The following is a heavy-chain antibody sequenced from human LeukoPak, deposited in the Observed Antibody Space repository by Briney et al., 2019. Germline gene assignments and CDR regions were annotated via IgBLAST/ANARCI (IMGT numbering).Heavy chain of an antibody. J-gene: IGHJ5*02. CDR2: IIPIFGTA. V-gene: IGHV1-69*13. Sequence: GASVKVSCKASGGTFSSYAISWVRQAPGQGLEWMGGIIPIFGTANYAQKFQGRVTITADESTSTAYMEPSSLRSEDTAVYYCASSRGANWFDPWGQGTLVTVSS. D-gene: IGHD1-26*01. CDR3: ASSRGANWFDP. CDR1: GGTFSSYA.